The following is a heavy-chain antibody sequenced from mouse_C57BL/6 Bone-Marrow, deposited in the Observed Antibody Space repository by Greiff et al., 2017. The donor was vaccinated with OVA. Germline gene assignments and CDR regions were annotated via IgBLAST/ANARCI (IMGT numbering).Heavy chain of an antibody. CDR3: TTPVYDYDRAWFAY. Sequence: VQLQQSGAELVRPGASVKLSCTASGFNIKDYYMHWVKQRPEQGLEWIGRIDPEDGDTEYAPKFQGKATMTADTSSNTAYLQLSSLTSEDTAVYYCTTPVYDYDRAWFAYWGQGTLVTVSA. D-gene: IGHD2-4*01. J-gene: IGHJ3*01. CDR2: IDPEDGDT. V-gene: IGHV14-1*01. CDR1: GFNIKDYY.